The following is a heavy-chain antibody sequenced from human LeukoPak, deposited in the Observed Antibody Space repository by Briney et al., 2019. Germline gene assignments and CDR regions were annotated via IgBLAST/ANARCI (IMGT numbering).Heavy chain of an antibody. V-gene: IGHV1-18*01. J-gene: IGHJ4*02. CDR1: GYTFTSYG. CDR2: ISAYNGNT. D-gene: IGHD3-9*01. CDR3: ARSAGLQYFAPQDY. Sequence: ASVKVSCKASGYTFTSYGISWVRQAPGQGLEWMGWISAYNGNTNYAQKLQGRVTMTTDTSTSTAYMELRSLRSDDTAVYYCARSAGLQYFAPQDYWGQGTLVTVSS.